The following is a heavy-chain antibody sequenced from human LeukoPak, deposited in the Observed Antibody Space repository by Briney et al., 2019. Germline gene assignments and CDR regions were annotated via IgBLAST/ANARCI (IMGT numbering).Heavy chain of an antibody. CDR3: ARLISGSLRYFDY. CDR1: GYTFTGYY. J-gene: IGHJ4*02. V-gene: IGHV1-2*02. D-gene: IGHD6-25*01. CDR2: MNPKSGCT. Sequence: ASVKVSCKASGYTFTGYYVHWVRQAPGQGLEWMGWMNPKSGCTNYAQKFEARVTMNRDTSISTAYMKLSRLRFDDTAMYYCARLISGSLRYFDYWGQGTLVTVSS.